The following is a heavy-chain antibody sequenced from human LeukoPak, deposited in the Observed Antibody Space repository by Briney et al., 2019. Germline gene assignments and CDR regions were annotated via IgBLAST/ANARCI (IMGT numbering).Heavy chain of an antibody. D-gene: IGHD2-8*01. Sequence: SETLSLTCTVSGGSISSSSYYWGWIRQPPGKGLEWIGSIYYSGSTYYNPSLKSRVTISVDTSKNQFSLQLNSVTPEDTAVYYCARATRSTLTYYYMDVWGKGTTVTISS. V-gene: IGHV4-39*07. CDR2: IYYSGST. J-gene: IGHJ6*03. CDR3: ARATRSTLTYYYMDV. CDR1: GGSISSSSYY.